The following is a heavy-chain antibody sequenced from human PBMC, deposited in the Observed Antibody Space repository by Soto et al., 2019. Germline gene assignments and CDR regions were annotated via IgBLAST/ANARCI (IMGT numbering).Heavy chain of an antibody. J-gene: IGHJ6*02. V-gene: IGHV5-51*01. CDR1: GYTFTNYW. CDR2: IYPGDSDT. CDR3: AASIFYYGMDV. Sequence: RGESLKISCKGSGYTFTNYWIGWVRQMPGRGLEWMGIIYPGDSDTKYNPSFQGQVTISADKSITTTYLQWSSLKASDTAIYYCAASIFYYGMDVWGQRTTVTVSS.